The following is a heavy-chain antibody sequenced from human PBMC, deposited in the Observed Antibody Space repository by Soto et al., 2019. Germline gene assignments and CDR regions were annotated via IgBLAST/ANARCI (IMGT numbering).Heavy chain of an antibody. V-gene: IGHV3-30*18. Sequence: GGSLRLSCAASGFTFSSYGMHWVRQAPGKGLEWVAVISYDGSNKYYADSVKGRFTISRDNSKNTLYLQMNSLRAEDTAVYYCAKEGEWYYDSSGYYRCAFDIWGQGTMVTVSS. CDR2: ISYDGSNK. CDR3: AKEGEWYYDSSGYYRCAFDI. D-gene: IGHD3-22*01. CDR1: GFTFSSYG. J-gene: IGHJ3*02.